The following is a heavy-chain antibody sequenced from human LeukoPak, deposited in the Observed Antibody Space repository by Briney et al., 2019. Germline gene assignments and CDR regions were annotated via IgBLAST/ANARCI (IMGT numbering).Heavy chain of an antibody. CDR2: ISGSGVST. J-gene: IGHJ6*02. V-gene: IGHV3-23*01. D-gene: IGHD6-19*01. CDR1: GFTFSSYA. Sequence: GRSLRLSCAASGFTFSSYAMSWVRQAPGKGLEWVSAISGSGVSTYYADSVRGRFTISRDNSKNTLYLQMNSLRAEDTAVYYCAKDQCWGSGWCYGMDVWGQGTTVTVPS. CDR3: AKDQCWGSGWCYGMDV.